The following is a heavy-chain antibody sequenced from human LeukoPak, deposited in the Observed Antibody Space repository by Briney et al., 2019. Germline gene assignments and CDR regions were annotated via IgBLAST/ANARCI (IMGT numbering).Heavy chain of an antibody. D-gene: IGHD2-2*02. CDR2: ISSNGGST. CDR1: GFTFSSYA. Sequence: PGRSLRLSCAASGFTFSSYAMHWVRQAPGKGLEYVSAISSNGGSTYYADSVKGRFTISRDNSKNTLYLQMSSLRAEDTAVYYCVNLGHRGYCSSTSCHITHYYYYGMDVWGQGTTVTVSS. CDR3: VNLGHRGYCSSTSCHITHYYYYGMDV. J-gene: IGHJ6*02. V-gene: IGHV3-64D*06.